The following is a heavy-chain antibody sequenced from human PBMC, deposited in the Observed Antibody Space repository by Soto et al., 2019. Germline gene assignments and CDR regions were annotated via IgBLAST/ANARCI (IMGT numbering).Heavy chain of an antibody. CDR2: INHSGST. V-gene: IGHV4-34*01. J-gene: IGHJ6*03. CDR1: GGSFSGYY. CDR3: ARAAMQKFPPVRNYYYMDV. Sequence: QVQLQQWGAGLLKPXETLSLTCAVYGGSFSGYYWSWIRQPPGKGLEWIGEINHSGSTNYNPSLKSRVTISVDTSKNQFSLKLSSVTAADTAVYYCARAAMQKFPPVRNYYYMDVWGKGTTVTVSS.